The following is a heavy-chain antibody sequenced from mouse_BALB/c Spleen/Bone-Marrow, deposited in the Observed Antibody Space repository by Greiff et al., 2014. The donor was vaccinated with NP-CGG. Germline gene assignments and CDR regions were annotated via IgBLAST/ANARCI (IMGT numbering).Heavy chain of an antibody. CDR3: AFNSYWFFDV. CDR2: ILPGSGST. CDR1: GYTFRSYW. Sequence: QVQLQQSGAELMKPGASVKISCKATGYTFRSYWMEWVRQRPGHGLEWIGEILPGSGSTNHNEKFKGKATSTADTSSNTAYLQLSSLTPEDSAVYYCAFNSYWFFDVWGAGTTVTVSS. V-gene: IGHV1-9*01. J-gene: IGHJ1*01.